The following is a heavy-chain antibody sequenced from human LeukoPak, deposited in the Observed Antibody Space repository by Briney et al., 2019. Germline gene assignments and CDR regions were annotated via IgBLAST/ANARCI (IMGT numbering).Heavy chain of an antibody. Sequence: YTGSTYYRPSLRSRVTMSVDTSKNQFSLKVNSVTAADTAVYYCARNGTVTVSGTKFNYFDYWGQGTLVTVSS. J-gene: IGHJ4*02. CDR2: YTGST. V-gene: IGHV4-39*01. CDR3: ARNGTVTVSGTKFNYFDY. D-gene: IGHD4-17*01.